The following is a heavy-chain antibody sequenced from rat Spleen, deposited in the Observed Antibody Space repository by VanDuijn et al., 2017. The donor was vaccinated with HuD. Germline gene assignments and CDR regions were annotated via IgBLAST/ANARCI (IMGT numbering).Heavy chain of an antibody. CDR3: VREELGVDY. D-gene: IGHD3-6*01. CDR2: INKDSSTI. V-gene: IGHV4-2*01. J-gene: IGHJ2*01. CDR1: GFNFNDYW. Sequence: EVKLVESGGGLVQPGRSLKLSCEASGFNFNDYWMGWVRQAPGKGLKWIGEINKDSSTIKYSPSLKDKLTISRDNAQNTLYMQMSKLGSEDTAIYYCVREELGVDYWGQGVMVTVSS.